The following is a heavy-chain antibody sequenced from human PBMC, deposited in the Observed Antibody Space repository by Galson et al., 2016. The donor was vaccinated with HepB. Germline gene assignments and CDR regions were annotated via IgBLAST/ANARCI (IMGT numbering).Heavy chain of an antibody. D-gene: IGHD5-18*01. V-gene: IGHV3-53*01. CDR1: EFTVSSSY. Sequence: SLRLSCAASEFTVSSSYMSWVRQAPGKGLEWVSIIFSDGSTFYADSVKGRFTVSRDNSKNTLYLKMNSLRAEDTAVYYCAREGAGTTMVLPHYYYGMGVWGQGTTVIVSS. CDR3: AREGAGTTMVLPHYYYGMGV. J-gene: IGHJ6*02. CDR2: IFSDGST.